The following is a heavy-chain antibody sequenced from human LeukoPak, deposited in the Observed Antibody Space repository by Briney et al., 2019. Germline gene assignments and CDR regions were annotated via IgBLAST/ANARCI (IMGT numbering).Heavy chain of an antibody. CDR1: GFTFSSYA. V-gene: IGHV3-21*06. Sequence: GGSLRLSCAASGFTFSSYAMSWVRQAPGKGLEWVSSISGSSGSIYYADSAKDRFTISRDNAENSLYLQMNSLRAEDTAVYYCARANPPGISFFDYWGQGALVTVSS. J-gene: IGHJ4*02. CDR3: ARANPPGISFFDY. CDR2: ISGSSGSI. D-gene: IGHD3-16*02.